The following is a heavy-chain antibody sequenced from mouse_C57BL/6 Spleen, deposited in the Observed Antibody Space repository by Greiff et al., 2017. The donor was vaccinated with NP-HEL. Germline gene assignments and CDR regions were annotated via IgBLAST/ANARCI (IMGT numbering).Heavy chain of an antibody. J-gene: IGHJ2*01. CDR2: IYPGSGNT. CDR3: ASWGFPLFDY. V-gene: IGHV1-66*01. Sequence: VQLQQSGPELVKPGASVKISCKASGYSFTSYYIHWVKQRPGQGLEWIGWIYPGSGNTKYNEKFKGKATLTADTSSSTAYMQLSSLTSEDSAVYYCASWGFPLFDYWGQGTTLTVSS. CDR1: GYSFTSYY.